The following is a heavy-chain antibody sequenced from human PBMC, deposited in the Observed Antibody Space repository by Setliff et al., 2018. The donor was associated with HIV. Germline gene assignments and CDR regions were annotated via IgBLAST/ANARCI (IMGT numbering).Heavy chain of an antibody. V-gene: IGHV3-74*01. Sequence: GGSLRLSCAASGFTFSKYWMHWVRQAPGQGLVWVSGINNDTTTTTYADSVKGRFSISRDNAKNTVYLQMNSLRAEDTALYYCARYGRYSVVWSYYYYYMDVWGKGTTVTV. CDR3: ARYGRYSVVWSYYYYYMDV. D-gene: IGHD1-20*01. CDR1: GFTFSKYW. J-gene: IGHJ6*03. CDR2: INNDTTTT.